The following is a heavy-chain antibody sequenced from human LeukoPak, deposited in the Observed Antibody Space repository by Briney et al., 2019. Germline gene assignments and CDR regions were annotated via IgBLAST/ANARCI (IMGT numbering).Heavy chain of an antibody. J-gene: IGHJ6*03. CDR2: ISAYNGNT. V-gene: IGHV1-18*01. CDR1: GYTFTSYG. Sequence: EASVKVSCKASGYTFTSYGISWVRQAPGQGLEWMGWISAYNGNTNYAQKLQGRVTMTTDTSTSTAYMGLRSLRSDDTAVYYCARESQYYYGSGSYFWSGYYYYMDVWGKGTTVTVSS. CDR3: ARESQYYYGSGSYFWSGYYYYMDV. D-gene: IGHD3-10*01.